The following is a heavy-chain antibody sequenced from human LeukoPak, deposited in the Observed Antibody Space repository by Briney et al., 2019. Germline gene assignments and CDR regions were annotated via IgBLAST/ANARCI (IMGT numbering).Heavy chain of an antibody. D-gene: IGHD3-22*01. CDR3: AKDFGWKCSGYCYGFDI. Sequence: GGSLRLSCAASGFTFSSYWMSWVRQAPGKGLEWVANIKQDGSEKYYVDSVKGRFTISRDNAKNSLYLQMNSLRVEDTAVYYCAKDFGWKCSGYCYGFDIWGQGTMVTVSS. J-gene: IGHJ3*02. CDR2: IKQDGSEK. V-gene: IGHV3-7*01. CDR1: GFTFSSYW.